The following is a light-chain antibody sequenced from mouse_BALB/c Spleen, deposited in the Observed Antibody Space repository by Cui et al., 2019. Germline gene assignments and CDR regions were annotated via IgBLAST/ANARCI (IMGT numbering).Light chain of an antibody. CDR1: SSVSY. CDR3: QQWSSNPPT. Sequence: QIVLTQSPALMSASPGEKVTMTCSASSSVSYMYWYQQNPRSSPKPWIYLTSNLASGVPARFSGSGSGTSYSLTISSMEAEDAATYYCQQWSSNPPTFGGGTKLEIK. V-gene: IGKV4-68*01. CDR2: LTS. J-gene: IGKJ2*01.